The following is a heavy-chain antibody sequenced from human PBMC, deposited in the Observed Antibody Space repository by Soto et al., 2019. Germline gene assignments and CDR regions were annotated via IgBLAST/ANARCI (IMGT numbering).Heavy chain of an antibody. CDR2: INPSGGST. Sequence: QVQLVQSGAEVKKPGASVKVSCKASGYTFTSYYMHWVRQAPGQGLEWMGIINPSGGSTSYAQKLQGRVTMTRDTSTSTVYMELSSLRSEDTAVYYCARVAEDILTGHNWFDPWGQGTLVTVSS. CDR1: GYTFTSYY. J-gene: IGHJ5*02. D-gene: IGHD3-9*01. V-gene: IGHV1-46*01. CDR3: ARVAEDILTGHNWFDP.